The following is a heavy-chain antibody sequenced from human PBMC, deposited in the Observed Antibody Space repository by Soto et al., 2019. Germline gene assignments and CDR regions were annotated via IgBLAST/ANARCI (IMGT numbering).Heavy chain of an antibody. Sequence: ITLKESGPTRVRPTQTLALTCTFSGFSLTTSGVGVGWIHKTPGKALEWLAVIYWDDDKRYSPSLKSRLTITKDTSKNQVVLTMADMDPVDTATYFCAHRGYMYGNWDHGYFDYWGQGTLVTVSS. CDR1: GFSLTTSGVG. CDR3: AHRGYMYGNWDHGYFDY. J-gene: IGHJ4*02. CDR2: IYWDDDK. V-gene: IGHV2-5*02. D-gene: IGHD5-18*01.